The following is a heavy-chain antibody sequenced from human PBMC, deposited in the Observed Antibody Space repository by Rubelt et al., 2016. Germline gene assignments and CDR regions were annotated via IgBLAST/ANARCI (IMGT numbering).Heavy chain of an antibody. J-gene: IGHJ5*02. CDR3: ARGYCSSANCLFNWFDP. Sequence: QVQLVQSGAEVKKPGASARVSCKAAGYTFTTYGISWVRQAPGQGLEGMGWVSTYNGKKNYAQKLQGRVTMTTDTSTRTAYMELRSLRSDDTAMYFCARGYCSSANCLFNWFDPWGQGTLVTVSS. CDR1: GYTFTTYG. D-gene: IGHD2-2*01. CDR2: VSTYNGKK. V-gene: IGHV1-18*01.